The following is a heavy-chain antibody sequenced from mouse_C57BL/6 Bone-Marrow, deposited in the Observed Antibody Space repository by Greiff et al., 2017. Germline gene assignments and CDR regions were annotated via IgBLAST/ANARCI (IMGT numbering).Heavy chain of an antibody. CDR3: ARRGDDYAMDY. Sequence: QVPLQPPGAGLLQPGASVNMSCNASGYTLTSYWITLVKQRPGPGLGLIGVIYPGSGSTKYHEPFLSKATLTIDTSSSTAYMQLSSMTSEDSAVYHCARRGDDYAMDYWGQGTSVTVSS. CDR2: IYPGSGST. V-gene: IGHV1-55*01. D-gene: IGHD3-3*01. CDR1: GYTLTSYW. J-gene: IGHJ4*01.